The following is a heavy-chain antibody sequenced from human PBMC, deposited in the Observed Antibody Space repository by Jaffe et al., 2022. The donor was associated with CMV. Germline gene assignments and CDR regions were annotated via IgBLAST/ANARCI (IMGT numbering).Heavy chain of an antibody. CDR3: ARFGRHPDS. CDR1: GFTFSSFW. V-gene: IGHV3-7*01. Sequence: EVQLVESGGDWVQPGGSLRLSCAASGFTFSSFWMSWVRQAPGKGLEWVATIEQSGGQTHYQDSVKGRFTISRDDPKNTLYLQMSSLRADDMGVYHCARFGRHPDSWGQGTLVTVSS. D-gene: IGHD3-10*01. CDR2: IEQSGGQT. J-gene: IGHJ4*02.